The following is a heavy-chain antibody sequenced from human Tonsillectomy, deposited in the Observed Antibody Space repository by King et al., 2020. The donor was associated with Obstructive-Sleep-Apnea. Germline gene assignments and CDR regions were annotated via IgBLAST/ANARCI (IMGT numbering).Heavy chain of an antibody. J-gene: IGHJ2*01. CDR3: ARVNYYDSSGSIYWYFDL. CDR1: GFTFSSYY. V-gene: IGHV3-21*01. CDR2: ISSSRTNI. D-gene: IGHD3-22*01. Sequence: VQLVESGGGLVKPGGSLRLSCVASGFTFSSYYMDWVRRAPGKGLEGVSSISSSRTNIYYAASVKGRFTISRDNAKNSRYMQMNSLGAEDTATYYCARVNYYDSSGSIYWYFDLWGRGTLVTVSS.